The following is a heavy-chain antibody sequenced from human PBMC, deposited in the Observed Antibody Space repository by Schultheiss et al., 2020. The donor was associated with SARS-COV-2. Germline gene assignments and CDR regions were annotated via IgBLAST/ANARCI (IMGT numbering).Heavy chain of an antibody. CDR2: ISGGGDST. D-gene: IGHD5-24*01. J-gene: IGHJ4*02. CDR1: GFTFSSYA. CDR3: AKDRMATMLFDY. Sequence: GGSLRLSCAASGFTFSSYAMSWVRQAPGKGLEWVSGISGGGDSTYYADSVKGRFSISRDNSKNTLYLQMNSLRAGDTAVYYCAKDRMATMLFDYWGQGTLVTVSS. V-gene: IGHV3-23*01.